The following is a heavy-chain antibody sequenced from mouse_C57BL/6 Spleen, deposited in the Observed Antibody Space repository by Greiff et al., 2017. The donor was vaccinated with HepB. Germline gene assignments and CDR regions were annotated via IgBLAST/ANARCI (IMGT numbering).Heavy chain of an antibody. D-gene: IGHD1-1*01. V-gene: IGHV1-55*01. J-gene: IGHJ4*01. Sequence: QVQLQQPGAELVKPGASVKMSCKASGYTFTSYWITWVKQRPGQGLEWIGDIYPGSGSTNYNEKFKSKATLTVDTSSSTAYMQLSSLTSEDSAVYYCARDDNYYGSSPWAMDYWGQETSVTVSS. CDR2: IYPGSGST. CDR3: ARDDNYYGSSPWAMDY. CDR1: GYTFTSYW.